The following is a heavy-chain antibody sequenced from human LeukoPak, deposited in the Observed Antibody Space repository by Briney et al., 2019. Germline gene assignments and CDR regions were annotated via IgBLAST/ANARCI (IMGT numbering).Heavy chain of an antibody. CDR1: GGSISSGGYY. J-gene: IGHJ4*02. CDR3: ARDPGIAVAGIAY. Sequence: PSQTLSLTCTVSGGSISSGGYYWSWIRQPPGKGLEWIGYIYHSGSTYYNPSLKSRVTISVDRSKNQFSLKLSSVTAADTAVYYCARDPGIAVAGIAYWGQGTLVTVSS. CDR2: IYHSGST. V-gene: IGHV4-30-2*01. D-gene: IGHD6-19*01.